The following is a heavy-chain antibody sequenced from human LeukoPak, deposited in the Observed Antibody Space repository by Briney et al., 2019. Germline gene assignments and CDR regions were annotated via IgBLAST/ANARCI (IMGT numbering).Heavy chain of an antibody. J-gene: IGHJ4*02. V-gene: IGHV3-30*02. CDR3: AKDQEIAVAGTVDY. Sequence: GGSLRLSCAASGFTFSSYGMHWVRQAPGKGLEWVAFIRYDGSNKYYADSVKGRFTISRDNSKNTLYLQMNSLRAEDTAVYYCAKDQEIAVAGTVDYWGQGTLVTVSP. CDR2: IRYDGSNK. D-gene: IGHD6-19*01. CDR1: GFTFSSYG.